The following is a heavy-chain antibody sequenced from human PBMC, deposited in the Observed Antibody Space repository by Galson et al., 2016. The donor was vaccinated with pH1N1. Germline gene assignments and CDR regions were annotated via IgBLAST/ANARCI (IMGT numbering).Heavy chain of an antibody. CDR1: GYTFASYA. CDR3: AREIYRCSGGSCYFDS. D-gene: IGHD2-15*01. V-gene: IGHV7-4-1*02. CDR2: IHTTTGDP. J-gene: IGHJ4*02. Sequence: SVKVSCKASGYTFASYAINWVRQVPGQGLEWMGWIHTTTGDPSYGQGFTGRFVFSLDTSVTTAYLQISSLKTEDAAVYYCAREIYRCSGGSCYFDSWGQGTLVTVSS.